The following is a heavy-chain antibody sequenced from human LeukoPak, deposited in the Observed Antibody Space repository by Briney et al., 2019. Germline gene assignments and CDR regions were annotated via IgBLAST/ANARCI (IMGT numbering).Heavy chain of an antibody. CDR2: INPNSGGT. D-gene: IGHD3-9*01. CDR3: ARDDVLTGYYEDY. V-gene: IGHV1-2*02. J-gene: IGHJ4*02. Sequence: ASVKVSCKASGYTFTGYYMHWVRQAPGQGREWMGWINPNSGGTNYAQKFQGRVTMTRDTSISTAYMELSRLRSDDTTVYYCARDDVLTGYYEDYWGQGTLVTVSS. CDR1: GYTFTGYY.